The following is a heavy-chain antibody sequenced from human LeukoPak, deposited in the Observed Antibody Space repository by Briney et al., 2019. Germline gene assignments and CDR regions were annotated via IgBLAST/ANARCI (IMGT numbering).Heavy chain of an antibody. V-gene: IGHV3-7*03. CDR2: IKQDGSEK. Sequence: PGGSLRLSCAASGFTFSSYWMSWVRQAPGKGLEWVANIKQDGSEKYYVDSVKGRFTISRDNAKNSLYLQMNSLRAEDTAVYYCAKDTCSTTSCSFDYWGQGTLVTVSS. CDR1: GFTFSSYW. CDR3: AKDTCSTTSCSFDY. J-gene: IGHJ4*02. D-gene: IGHD2-2*01.